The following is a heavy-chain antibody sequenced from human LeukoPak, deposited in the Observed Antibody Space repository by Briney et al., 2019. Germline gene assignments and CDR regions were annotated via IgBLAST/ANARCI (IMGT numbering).Heavy chain of an antibody. CDR1: GFTFSTYA. D-gene: IGHD3-9*01. Sequence: RSGGSLTLFCALSGFTFSTYAMKWVRHTPGKGLEWLSSIVGSGADTYYADSVKGRFTISRDNSKNTLYLQMNSLRAEDTAVYYCARSPSGVQHYDIFLLYYYMDVWGKGTTVTISS. J-gene: IGHJ6*03. CDR2: IVGSGADT. CDR3: ARSPSGVQHYDIFLLYYYMDV. V-gene: IGHV3-23*01.